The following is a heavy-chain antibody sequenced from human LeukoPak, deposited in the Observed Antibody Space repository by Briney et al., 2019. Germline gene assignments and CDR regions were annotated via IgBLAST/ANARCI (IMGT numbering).Heavy chain of an antibody. Sequence: ASVEVSCKASGYTFTGYYMHWVRQAPGQGLEWMGRINPNSGGTNYAQKFQGRVTMTRDTSISTAYMELSRLRSDDTAVYYCARSRSITMVRGVFPSLDYWGQGTLVTVSS. V-gene: IGHV1-2*06. CDR3: ARSRSITMVRGVFPSLDY. J-gene: IGHJ4*02. CDR1: GYTFTGYY. D-gene: IGHD3-10*01. CDR2: INPNSGGT.